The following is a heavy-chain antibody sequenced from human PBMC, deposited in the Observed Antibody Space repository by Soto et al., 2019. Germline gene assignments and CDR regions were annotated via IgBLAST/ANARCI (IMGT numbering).Heavy chain of an antibody. J-gene: IGHJ4*02. D-gene: IGHD6-19*01. CDR2: IYDRGST. CDR1: GGFIGSSSYY. CDR3: ARHGYTSGRTYFDY. Sequence: PSETLSVTCTVSGGFIGSSSYYWGWIRQAPGKGLEWIGSIYDRGSTYSNPSLKSRLTTSLDTSKNQFSLKLTSVTAADTAVYYCARHGYTSGRTYFDYWGQGTLVTVSS. V-gene: IGHV4-39*01.